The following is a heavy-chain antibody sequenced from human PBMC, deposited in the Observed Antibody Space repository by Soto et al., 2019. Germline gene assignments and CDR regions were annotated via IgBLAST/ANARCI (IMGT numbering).Heavy chain of an antibody. Sequence: SETLSLTCTVSGGSISSGGYYWSWIRQHPGKGLEWIGYIYYSGSTYYDPSLKSRVTISVDASKNQFSLKLSSVTAADTAVYYCARAGIYDSSGYYYYYWGQGTLVTVSS. CDR3: ARAGIYDSSGYYYYY. CDR1: GGSISSGGYY. J-gene: IGHJ4*02. CDR2: IYYSGST. D-gene: IGHD3-22*01. V-gene: IGHV4-31*03.